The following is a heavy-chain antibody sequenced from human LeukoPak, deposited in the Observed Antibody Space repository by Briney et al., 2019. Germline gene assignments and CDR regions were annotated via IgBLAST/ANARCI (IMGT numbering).Heavy chain of an antibody. CDR1: GYTFTGYY. CDR2: INPNSGGT. CDR3: ARDGVVRGVIVY. V-gene: IGHV1-2*02. D-gene: IGHD3-10*01. Sequence: ASVKVSCKASGYTFTGYYMHWVRQAPGQGLEWMGWINPNSGGTNYAQKFQGRVIMTRDTSSGTAHMEVSRLKSDDTALYYCARDGVVRGVIVYWGQGTLVTVSS. J-gene: IGHJ4*02.